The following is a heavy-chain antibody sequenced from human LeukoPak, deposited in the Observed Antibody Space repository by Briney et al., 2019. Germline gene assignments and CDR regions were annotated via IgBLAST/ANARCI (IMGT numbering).Heavy chain of an antibody. J-gene: IGHJ4*02. CDR2: ISGSGGST. Sequence: GGSLRLSCAASGFTFSSYAMSWVRQAPGKGLEWVSAISGSGGSTYYADSVKGRFTISRDNAKNSLYLQMNSLRAEDTAVYYCARDNDTAMVRAFDYWGQGTLVTVSS. D-gene: IGHD5-18*01. CDR1: GFTFSSYA. V-gene: IGHV3-23*01. CDR3: ARDNDTAMVRAFDY.